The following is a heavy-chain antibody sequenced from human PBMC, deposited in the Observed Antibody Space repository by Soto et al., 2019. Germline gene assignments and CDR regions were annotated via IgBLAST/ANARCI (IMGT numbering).Heavy chain of an antibody. J-gene: IGHJ4*02. CDR1: GFKFTSHA. CDR3: AKGIVLVRGYYFNY. V-gene: IGHV3-30*18. Sequence: GGSLRLSCVASGFKFTSHAMHWVRRAPGKGLEWLALITYGGIDKYYADSVKGRSTLSRDQSKNTLYLQMDSLTTEDTAVYYCAKGIVLVRGYYFNYWGQGTLVTVSS. CDR2: ITYGGIDK. D-gene: IGHD3-22*01.